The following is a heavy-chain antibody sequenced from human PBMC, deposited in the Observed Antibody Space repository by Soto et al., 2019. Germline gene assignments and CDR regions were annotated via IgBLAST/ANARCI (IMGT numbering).Heavy chain of an antibody. V-gene: IGHV3-33*01. J-gene: IGHJ6*02. CDR3: VRAAGYSGNDYVYYYGMDV. D-gene: IGHD5-12*01. Sequence: QVQLVESGGGVVQPGRSLRLSCAASGFTFSSYGMHWVRQAPGKGLEWVALVWYDGGNKYYADSVKGRFTISRDNYKNTLYLQMNSLRDKHTAVYYCVRAAGYSGNDYVYYYGMDVWGQGTTVTVSS. CDR1: GFTFSSYG. CDR2: VWYDGGNK.